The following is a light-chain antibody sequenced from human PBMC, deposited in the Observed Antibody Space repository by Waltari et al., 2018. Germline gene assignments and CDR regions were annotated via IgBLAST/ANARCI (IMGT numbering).Light chain of an antibody. J-gene: IGKJ1*01. Sequence: EIAMTQSPATLSVSPGERATLSCRASQSISSDLAWYQQKPGQAPRLLIYGASTRATGIPDRFSGSGSGTEFTLTISSLQSEDFAVYYCQQYYRWWTFGLGTKVERK. V-gene: IGKV3-15*01. CDR1: QSISSD. CDR3: QQYYRWWT. CDR2: GAS.